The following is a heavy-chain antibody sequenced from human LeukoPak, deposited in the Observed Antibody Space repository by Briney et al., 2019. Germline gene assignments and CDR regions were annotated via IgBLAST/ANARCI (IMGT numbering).Heavy chain of an antibody. J-gene: IGHJ6*02. Sequence: GRSLRLSCAASGFTFDDYAMHWVRQAPGKGLEWVSGISWNSGSIGYADSVKGRFTISRDNAKNSLYLQMNSLRAKDTALYYCAKGLYYDFWSGYKSPYYYYGMDVWGQGTTVTVSS. V-gene: IGHV3-9*01. CDR2: ISWNSGSI. CDR1: GFTFDDYA. CDR3: AKGLYYDFWSGYKSPYYYYGMDV. D-gene: IGHD3-3*01.